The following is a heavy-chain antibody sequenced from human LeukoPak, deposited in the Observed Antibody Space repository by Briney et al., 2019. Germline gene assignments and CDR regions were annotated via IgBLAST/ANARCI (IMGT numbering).Heavy chain of an antibody. CDR3: AREYDILTGYYRYYFDY. D-gene: IGHD3-9*01. V-gene: IGHV4-4*07. CDR2: IYTSGST. J-gene: IGHJ4*02. CDR1: GGSISSYY. Sequence: SETLSLTCTVSGGSISSYYWSWIRQPAGKGLEWIGRIYTSGSTNYNPSLKSRVTMSVDTSKNQFSLKLSSVTAADTAVYYCAREYDILTGYYRYYFDYWGQGTLVTVSS.